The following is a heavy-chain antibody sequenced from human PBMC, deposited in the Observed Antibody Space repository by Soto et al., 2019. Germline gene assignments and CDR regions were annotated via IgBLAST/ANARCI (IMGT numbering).Heavy chain of an antibody. CDR2: ISHDGGKK. CDR1: GFTFNNHG. D-gene: IGHD5-18*01. J-gene: IGHJ6*02. CDR3: AKDLGRGYSYLDV. Sequence: QVQLVESGGGVVQPGRSLRLSCAASGFTFNNHGMHWVRQAPGKGLEWVAVISHDGGKKYYVDSVKGRFTLARDNSKNTLFLQMNRLSTEDKAVYYCAKDLGRGYSYLDVWGQGTTVTVSS. V-gene: IGHV3-30*18.